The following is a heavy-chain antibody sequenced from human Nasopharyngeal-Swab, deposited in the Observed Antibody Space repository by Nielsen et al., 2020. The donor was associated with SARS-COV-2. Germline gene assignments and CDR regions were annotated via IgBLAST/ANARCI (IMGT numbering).Heavy chain of an antibody. D-gene: IGHD6-19*01. J-gene: IGHJ4*02. Sequence: ASVKVSCKVSGYTLTELSMHWVRQAPGKGLEWMGGFDPEDGETIYAQKFQGRVTMTEDTSTDTAYMELSSLRSKDTAVYYCATGVAVAGRTHFVDYWGQGTLVTVSS. CDR3: ATGVAVAGRTHFVDY. CDR2: FDPEDGET. CDR1: GYTLTELS. V-gene: IGHV1-24*01.